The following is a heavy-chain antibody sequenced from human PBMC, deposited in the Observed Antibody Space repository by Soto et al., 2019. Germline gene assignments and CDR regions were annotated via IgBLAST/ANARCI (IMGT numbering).Heavy chain of an antibody. CDR2: IEYSGST. CDR3: ASEARCGFDP. CDR1: GCSISSGDYY. D-gene: IGHD1-26*01. J-gene: IGHJ5*02. Sequence: QVQLQESGPGLVKPSQTLSLTCTVSGCSISSGDYYWRAIRQPPGKILEWFGYIEYSGSTYYTPSLKSRVTISVDTSKNQFALNLSFVTAADTAVYYCASEARCGFDPWGQGTLVTVSS. V-gene: IGHV4-30-4*01.